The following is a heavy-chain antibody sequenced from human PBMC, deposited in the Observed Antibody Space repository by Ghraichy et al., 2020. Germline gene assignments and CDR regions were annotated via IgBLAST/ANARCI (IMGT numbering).Heavy chain of an antibody. CDR2: VYFGGST. V-gene: IGHV4-39*01. Sequence: TLSLTCTVSGASIRSNSYYWAWVRQPPGKGLEWIGSVYFGGSTYYNPSLKSRVTLSVDTSKSQFSLKLSSVTAADPGVYYCARHVFPFGVRGHFDFWGQGALITVSS. J-gene: IGHJ4*02. D-gene: IGHD3-10*02. CDR1: GASIRSNSYY. CDR3: ARHVFPFGVRGHFDF.